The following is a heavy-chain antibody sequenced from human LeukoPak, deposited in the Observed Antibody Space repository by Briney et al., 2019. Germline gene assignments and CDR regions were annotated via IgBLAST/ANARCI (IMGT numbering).Heavy chain of an antibody. J-gene: IGHJ6*03. CDR3: ARTYYGSGSYYKDYYYYYMDV. CDR1: GYTFTSYD. CDR2: MDPNSGNT. D-gene: IGHD3-10*01. V-gene: IGHV1-8*01. Sequence: ASVKVSCKASGYTFTSYDINWVRQATGQGLEWMGWMDPNSGNTGYAQKFQGRVTMTRNTSISTAYMELSSLRSEDTAVYYCARTYYGSGSYYKDYYYYYMDVWGKGTTVTISS.